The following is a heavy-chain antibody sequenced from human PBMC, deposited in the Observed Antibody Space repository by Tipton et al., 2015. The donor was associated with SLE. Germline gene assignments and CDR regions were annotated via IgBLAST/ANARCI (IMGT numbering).Heavy chain of an antibody. D-gene: IGHD6-13*01. V-gene: IGHV4-34*01. J-gene: IGHJ4*02. CDR2: INHSGST. CDR1: GGSISSFY. CDR3: ARGGVSATGDFDY. Sequence: TLSLTCTVSGGSISSFYWSWIRQPPGKGLEWIGEINHSGSTNYNPSLKSRVTISVDTSKNQFSLNLTSVTAADTAVYYCARGGVSATGDFDYWGQGTLVTVSS.